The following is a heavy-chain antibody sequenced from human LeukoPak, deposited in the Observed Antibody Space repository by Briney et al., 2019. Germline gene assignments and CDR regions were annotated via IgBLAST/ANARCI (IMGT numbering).Heavy chain of an antibody. CDR2: ISSSSSYI. J-gene: IGHJ4*02. Sequence: GGSLRLSCAASGFTFSSYSMNWVRQAPGKGLEWVSSISSSSSYIYYADSVKGRFTISRDNAKNSLYLQMNSLRAEDTAVYYCAREYCNTYSCFSIVDYWGQGTLVTVSS. CDR3: AREYCNTYSCFSIVDY. CDR1: GFTFSSYS. D-gene: IGHD2/OR15-2a*01. V-gene: IGHV3-21*01.